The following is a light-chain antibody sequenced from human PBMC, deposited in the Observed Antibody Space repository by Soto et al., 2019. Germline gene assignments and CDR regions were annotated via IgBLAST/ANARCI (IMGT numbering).Light chain of an antibody. CDR3: GTWDNSLNAGV. J-gene: IGLJ2*01. V-gene: IGLV3-21*02. CDR2: DDS. Sequence: SYELTQTSSVSVAPGQTAKITCGGNNIGSKSVHWYQQKAGQAPVLVVHDDSDRPSGIPERFSGSNSANTATLGITGLQTGDEADYYCGTWDNSLNAGVFGGGTKVTVL. CDR1: NIGSKS.